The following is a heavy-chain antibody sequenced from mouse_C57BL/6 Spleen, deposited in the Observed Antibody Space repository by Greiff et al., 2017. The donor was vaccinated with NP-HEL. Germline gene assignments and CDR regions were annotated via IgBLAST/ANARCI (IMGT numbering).Heavy chain of an antibody. CDR1: GYSFTSYY. Sequence: QVQLQQSGPELVKPGASVKISCKASGYSFTSYYIHWVKQRPGQGLEWIGWIYPGSGNTKYNEKFKGKATLTADTSSSTAYMQLSSLTSEDSAVYYCARCAFLNWDGYFDVWGTGTTVTVSS. D-gene: IGHD4-1*01. CDR3: ARCAFLNWDGYFDV. CDR2: IYPGSGNT. V-gene: IGHV1-66*01. J-gene: IGHJ1*03.